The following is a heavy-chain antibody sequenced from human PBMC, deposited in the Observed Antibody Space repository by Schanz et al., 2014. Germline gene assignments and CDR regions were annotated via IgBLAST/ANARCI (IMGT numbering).Heavy chain of an antibody. CDR3: AKDAAYYDSVIFPDH. D-gene: IGHD3-22*01. V-gene: IGHV3-11*05. Sequence: QVQLVDSGGGLVKPGGSLRLSCAASGFTFSDYYMTWIRQAPGKGLEWVSVISARGEVSKYSDSVKGRFTISRDNSRKTLYLQMNSLRAEDTAIYFCAKDAAYYDSVIFPDHWGQGTLVTVSS. CDR1: GFTFSDYY. J-gene: IGHJ4*02. CDR2: ISARGEVS.